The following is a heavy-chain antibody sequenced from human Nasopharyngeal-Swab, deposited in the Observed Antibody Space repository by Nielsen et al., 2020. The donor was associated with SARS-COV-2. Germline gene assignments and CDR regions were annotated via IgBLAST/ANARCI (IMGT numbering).Heavy chain of an antibody. CDR3: ATPWELSAY. CDR2: IYYSGST. J-gene: IGHJ4*02. Sequence: RQAPGKGLEWIGSIYYSGSTYYNPSLKSRVTISVDTSKNQFSLKLSSVTAADTAVYYCATPWELSAYWGQGTLVTASS. D-gene: IGHD1-26*01. V-gene: IGHV4-39*01.